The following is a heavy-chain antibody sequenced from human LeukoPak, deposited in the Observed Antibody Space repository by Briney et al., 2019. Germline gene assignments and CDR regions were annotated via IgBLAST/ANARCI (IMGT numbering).Heavy chain of an antibody. CDR1: GFTFSRYN. Sequence: GGSLRLSCAASGFTFSRYNMNWVRQAPGKGLEWVSSISGSSSYIYYADSVKGRFTISRDNAKNSLYLQMNSLRAEDTAVYYCARGPVTTGNWFDPWGQGTLVTVSS. J-gene: IGHJ5*02. CDR3: ARGPVTTGNWFDP. D-gene: IGHD4-17*01. CDR2: ISGSSSYI. V-gene: IGHV3-21*01.